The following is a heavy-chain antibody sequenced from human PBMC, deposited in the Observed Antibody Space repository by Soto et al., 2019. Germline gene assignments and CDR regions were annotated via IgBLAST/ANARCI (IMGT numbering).Heavy chain of an antibody. CDR3: RGSDPYKCGF. Sequence: QVQLQESGPGLVKPSQTLSLTCTVSGAYVSSGLYFWNWISQLPGKGLQWLGHVHPNGNIYYNPSRQSRFTMSMDTSNNQVSLQLNSVTVADTAVYCVRGSDPYKCGFWGQGALVTVSS. V-gene: IGHV4-31*03. CDR2: VHPNGNI. CDR1: GAYVSSGLYF. D-gene: IGHD6-25*01. J-gene: IGHJ4*02.